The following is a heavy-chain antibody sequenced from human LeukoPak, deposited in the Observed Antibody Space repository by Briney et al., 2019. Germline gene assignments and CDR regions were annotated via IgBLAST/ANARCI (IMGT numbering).Heavy chain of an antibody. D-gene: IGHD3-16*01. CDR1: GGSINNYY. CDR2: IYYSGGT. V-gene: IGHV4-59*01. J-gene: IGHJ6*03. Sequence: SETLSLTCTVSGGSINNYYWSWIRQPPGKGLEWIGYIYYSGGTNYNPSLKSRVTISVDTSKNQFSLKLRSVTAADTAVYYCARNLRGGGYYYYYMYVWGKGTTVTVSS. CDR3: ARNLRGGGYYYYYMYV.